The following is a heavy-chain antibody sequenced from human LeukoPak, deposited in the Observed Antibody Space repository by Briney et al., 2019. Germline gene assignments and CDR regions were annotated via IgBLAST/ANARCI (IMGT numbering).Heavy chain of an antibody. CDR3: AGYYYDSSGSDY. CDR1: GFTFCTYG. Sequence: PGGSLRLSCAASGFTFCTYGMHWVRQAPGKGLEWVSVIYSGGSTYYSDSLKGRVTISRDNSKNTLYLQMNSLIAEDTAVYYCAGYYYDSSGSDYWGQGTLVTVSS. J-gene: IGHJ4*02. D-gene: IGHD3-22*01. V-gene: IGHV3-53*01. CDR2: IYSGGST.